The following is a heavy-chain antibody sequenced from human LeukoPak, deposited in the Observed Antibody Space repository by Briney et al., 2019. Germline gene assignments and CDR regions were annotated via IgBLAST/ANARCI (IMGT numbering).Heavy chain of an antibody. CDR2: ISSSGSTI. CDR3: TELGITMIGGV. CDR1: GFTFSSYE. Sequence: GGPLRLSCAASGFTFSSYEMTWVGQAPGKGLEWVSYISSSGSTIYYADSVKGRFTISRDNAKNSLYLQMHSLGAEDTAVYYCTELGITMIGGVWGKGTTVTISS. D-gene: IGHD3-10*02. V-gene: IGHV3-48*03. J-gene: IGHJ6*04.